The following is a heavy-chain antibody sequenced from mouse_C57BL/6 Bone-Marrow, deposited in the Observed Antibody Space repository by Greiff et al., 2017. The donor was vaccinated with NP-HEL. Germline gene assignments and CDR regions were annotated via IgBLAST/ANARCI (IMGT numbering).Heavy chain of an antibody. CDR1: GFTFSDYY. V-gene: IGHV5-16*01. Sequence: EVKLMESEGGLVQPGSSMKLSCTASGFTFSDYYMAWVRQVPEKGLEWVANINYDGSSTYYLDSLKSRFIISRDNAKNILYLQMSSLKSEDTATYYCAREGGYLDCWGQGTTLTVAS. CDR3: AREGGYLDC. CDR2: INYDGSST. D-gene: IGHD2-2*01. J-gene: IGHJ2*01.